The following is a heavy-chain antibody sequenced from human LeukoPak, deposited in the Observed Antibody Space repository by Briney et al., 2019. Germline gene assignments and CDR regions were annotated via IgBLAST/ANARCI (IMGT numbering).Heavy chain of an antibody. CDR1: GGSISSYY. V-gene: IGHV4-59*08. CDR3: ARHTDSSGYHYYYYGMDV. Sequence: SETLSLTCTVSGGSISSYYWSWIRQPPEKGLEWIGYIYYSGSTNYNPSLKSRVTISVDTSKNQFSLKLSSVTAADTAVYYCARHTDSSGYHYYYYGMDVWGQGTTVTVSS. CDR2: IYYSGST. D-gene: IGHD3-22*01. J-gene: IGHJ6*02.